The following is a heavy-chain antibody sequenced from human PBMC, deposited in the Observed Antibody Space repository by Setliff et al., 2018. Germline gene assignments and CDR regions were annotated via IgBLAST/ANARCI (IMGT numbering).Heavy chain of an antibody. D-gene: IGHD3-16*01. V-gene: IGHV4-39*07. CDR1: GGPINNFRDY. Sequence: ASETLSLTCNVSGGPINNFRDYWGWIRQAPGKGLEWIGNVYYTGITYYNPSLKSRVTMSVDTSKNQFSLKLASVTAADTAVYYCARYPSKLPELGIYGLIDYWGLGTLVTVSS. J-gene: IGHJ4*02. CDR3: ARYPSKLPELGIYGLIDY. CDR2: VYYTGIT.